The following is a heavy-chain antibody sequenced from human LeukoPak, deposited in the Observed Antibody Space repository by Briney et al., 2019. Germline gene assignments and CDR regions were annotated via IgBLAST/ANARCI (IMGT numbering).Heavy chain of an antibody. J-gene: IGHJ4*02. D-gene: IGHD3-22*01. V-gene: IGHV4-39*02. CDR3: ARDGYYDSSGYNDY. CDR1: GGSISSSSYY. Sequence: SETLSLTCTVSGGSISSSSYYWGWIRQPPGKGLEWIGSIYYSGSTYYNPSLKSRVTISVDTSKNQFSLKLSSVTAADTAVYYCARDGYYDSSGYNDYWGQGTLVTVSS. CDR2: IYYSGST.